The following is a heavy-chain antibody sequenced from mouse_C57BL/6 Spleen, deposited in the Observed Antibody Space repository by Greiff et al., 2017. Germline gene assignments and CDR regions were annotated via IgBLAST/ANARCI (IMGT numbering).Heavy chain of an antibody. D-gene: IGHD1-1*01. J-gene: IGHJ4*01. V-gene: IGHV1-59*01. CDR2: IDPSDSYT. CDR3: ARSDYGSSSYYAMDY. CDR1: GYTFTSYW. Sequence: VQLQQPGAELVRPGTSVKLSCKASGYTFTSYWMHWVKQRPGQGLEWIGVIDPSDSYTNYNQKFKGKATLTVDTSSSTAYMQLSSLTSEDSAVYYCARSDYGSSSYYAMDYWGQGTSVTVSS.